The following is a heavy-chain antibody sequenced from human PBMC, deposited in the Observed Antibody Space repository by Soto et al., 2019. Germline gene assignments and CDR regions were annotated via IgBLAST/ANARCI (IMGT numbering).Heavy chain of an antibody. J-gene: IGHJ4*02. D-gene: IGHD1-7*01. CDR1: GGTFSSYA. V-gene: IGHV1-69*01. CDR3: ARGGGGITVTTGYY. Sequence: QVQLVQSGAEVKKPGSSVKVSCKASGGTFSSYAISWVRQAPGQGLEWMGGIIPIFGTANYAQKFQGRVTITAEESTSTAYMEMSSLRAEDTAVYYCARGGGGITVTTGYYWGQGTLVTVSS. CDR2: IIPIFGTA.